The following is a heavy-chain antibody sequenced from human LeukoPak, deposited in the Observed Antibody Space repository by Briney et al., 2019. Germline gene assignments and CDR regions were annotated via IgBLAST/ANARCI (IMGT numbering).Heavy chain of an antibody. CDR1: GFTFSSYA. D-gene: IGHD3-10*01. Sequence: PGGSLRLSCAASGFTFSSYAMHWVRQAPGKGLEWVAVISYDGSNKYYADSVKGRFTISRDNSKNTLYLQMNSLRAEDTAVYYCARSQRELLWFGESVGSHKYYYYYYYMDVWGKGTTVTVSS. CDR3: ARSQRELLWFGESVGSHKYYYYYYYMDV. J-gene: IGHJ6*03. V-gene: IGHV3-30*04. CDR2: ISYDGSNK.